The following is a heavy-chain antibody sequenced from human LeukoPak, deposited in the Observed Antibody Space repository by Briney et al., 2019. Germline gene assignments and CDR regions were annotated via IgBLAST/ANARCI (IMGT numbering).Heavy chain of an antibody. J-gene: IGHJ5*02. V-gene: IGHV1-18*01. CDR2: ISAYNGNT. CDR1: GYTFTSYG. D-gene: IGHD3-10*01. Sequence: ASVKVSCKASGYTFTSYGISWVRQAPGQALEWMGWISAYNGNTNYAQKLQGRVTMTTDTSTSTAYMELRSLRSDDTAVYYCARDVEGFGETNWFDPWGQGTLVTVSS. CDR3: ARDVEGFGETNWFDP.